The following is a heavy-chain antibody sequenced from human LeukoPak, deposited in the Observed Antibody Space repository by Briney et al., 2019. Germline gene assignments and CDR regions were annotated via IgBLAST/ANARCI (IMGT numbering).Heavy chain of an antibody. CDR2: ISSSSSYI. D-gene: IGHD3-3*01. J-gene: IGHJ4*02. CDR3: ARDVSTTYYDFWSGYSTGLDY. CDR1: GFTFSSYS. V-gene: IGHV3-21*01. Sequence: GGSLRLSCAASGFTFSSYSMNWVRQALGKGLEWVSSISSSSSYIYYADSVKGRFTISRDNAKNSLYLQMNSLRAEDTAVYYCARDVSTTYYDFWSGYSTGLDYWGQGTLVTVSS.